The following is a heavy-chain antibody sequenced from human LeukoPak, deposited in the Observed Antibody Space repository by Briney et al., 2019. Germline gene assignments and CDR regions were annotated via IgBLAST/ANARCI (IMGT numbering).Heavy chain of an antibody. V-gene: IGHV3-74*01. J-gene: IGHJ4*02. D-gene: IGHD5/OR15-5a*01. CDR2: INSDGSST. CDR1: GFTFSTYW. CDR3: ARDDVVSGTGLGDY. Sequence: GGSLRLSCAASGFTFSTYWMHWVRQAPGKGLVWVSHINSDGSSTTYADSVKGRFTISRDNARNTLYLQMNSLRAEDTAVYYCARDDVVSGTGLGDYWGQGTLVTVSS.